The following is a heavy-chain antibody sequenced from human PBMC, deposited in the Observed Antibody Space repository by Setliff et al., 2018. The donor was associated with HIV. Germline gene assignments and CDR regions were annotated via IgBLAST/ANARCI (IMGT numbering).Heavy chain of an antibody. CDR2: IYHSGSA. CDR3: AISNFWSGYSTSPPDYFDY. V-gene: IGHV4-38-2*01. D-gene: IGHD3-3*01. J-gene: IGHJ4*02. CDR1: RHSISNGYY. Sequence: PSETLSLTCSVFRHSISNGYYWGWIRQPPGKGLEWIGSIYHSGSAYYNPSLESRVTILADTSKNHFSLNLSSVTAADTAVYYCAISNFWSGYSTSPPDYFDYWGQGMLVTVSS.